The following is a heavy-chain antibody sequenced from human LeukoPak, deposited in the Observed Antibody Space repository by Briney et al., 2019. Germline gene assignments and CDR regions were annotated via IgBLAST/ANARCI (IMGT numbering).Heavy chain of an antibody. CDR2: ISAYNGNT. CDR3: ARGRTIAAAGTFGFDP. V-gene: IGHV1-18*01. CDR1: GYTFTSYG. Sequence: GASVKVSCKASGYTFTSYGISWVRQAPGQGLEWMGWISAYNGNTNYAQKLQGRVTMTTDTSTSTAYMELRSLRSDDTAVYYCARGRTIAAAGTFGFDPWGQGTLVTVSS. D-gene: IGHD6-13*01. J-gene: IGHJ5*02.